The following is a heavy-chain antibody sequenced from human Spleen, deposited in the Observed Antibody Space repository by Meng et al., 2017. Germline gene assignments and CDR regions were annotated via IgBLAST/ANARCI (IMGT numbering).Heavy chain of an antibody. V-gene: IGHV4-34*01. J-gene: IGHJ4*02. CDR1: GGSFSDYY. Sequence: HGQLQQWGAGLFKPSEPLSLTCVVSGGSFSDYYWSWIRQPPGKGLEWIGEINHSGSTNYNPSLESRATISVDTSQNNLSLKLSSVTAADSAVYYCARGPTTMAHDFDYWGQGTLVTVSS. CDR3: ARGPTTMAHDFDY. D-gene: IGHD4-11*01. CDR2: INHSGST.